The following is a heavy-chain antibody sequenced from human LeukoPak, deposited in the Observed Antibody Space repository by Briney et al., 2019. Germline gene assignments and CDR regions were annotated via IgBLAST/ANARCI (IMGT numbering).Heavy chain of an antibody. D-gene: IGHD3-10*01. V-gene: IGHV1-69*02. Sequence: SVKVSCKASGGTFSTFPMSWMRQASGQGLEWMGRIIPNLGIVNYAQMFQGRVTITADKSTSTAYMELSSLRSEDTAVYYCARQPPYHSGSGSFYFDFWGQGTLVNVSS. CDR1: GGTFSTFP. J-gene: IGHJ4*02. CDR3: ARQPPYHSGSGSFYFDF. CDR2: IIPNLGIV.